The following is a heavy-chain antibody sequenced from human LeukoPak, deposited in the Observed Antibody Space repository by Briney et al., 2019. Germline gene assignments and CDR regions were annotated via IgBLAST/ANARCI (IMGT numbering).Heavy chain of an antibody. CDR1: GGSISSYY. V-gene: IGHV4-59*08. CDR2: IYYSGST. J-gene: IGHJ3*02. D-gene: IGHD3-22*01. CDR3: ARLVDYYDSSGYYIGAFDI. Sequence: SETLSLTCTVSGGSISSYYWSWIRQPPGKGLEWIGYIYYSGSTNYNPSLKSRVTISVDTSKNQFSLKLSSVTAADTAVYYCARLVDYYDSSGYYIGAFDIWGQGTMVTVSS.